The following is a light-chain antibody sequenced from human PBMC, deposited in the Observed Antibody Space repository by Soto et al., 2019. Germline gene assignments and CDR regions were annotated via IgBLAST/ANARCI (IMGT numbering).Light chain of an antibody. CDR1: QFVSTN. J-gene: IGKJ4*01. CDR3: QQFNNWPPLT. V-gene: IGKV3-15*01. CDR2: SAS. Sequence: EVVMTQSPATLSVSPGERATLSCRASQFVSTNLAWYQQKPGQAPRLLIYSASTRATGIPARFSGSGSGTEFTLTISSLQSEDSAVYYCQQFNNWPPLTFGGATKVEIK.